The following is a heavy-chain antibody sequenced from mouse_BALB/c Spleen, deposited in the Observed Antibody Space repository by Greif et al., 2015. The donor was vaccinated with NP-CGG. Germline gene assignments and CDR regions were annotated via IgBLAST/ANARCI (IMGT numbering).Heavy chain of an antibody. CDR1: GFTFSDYY. CDR2: ISNGGGST. V-gene: IGHV5-12*02. Sequence: EVKLMESGGGLVQPGGSLKLSCATSGFTFSDYYMYWVRQTPEKRLEWVAYISNGGGSTYYPDTVKGRFTISRDNAKNTLYLQMSRLKSEDTAMYYCARRGLGGFAYWGQGTLVTVSA. J-gene: IGHJ3*01. D-gene: IGHD3-3*01. CDR3: ARRGLGGFAY.